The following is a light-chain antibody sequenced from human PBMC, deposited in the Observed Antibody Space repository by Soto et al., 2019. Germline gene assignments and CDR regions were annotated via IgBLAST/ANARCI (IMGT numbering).Light chain of an antibody. J-gene: IGLJ1*01. Sequence: QCVLTQPHSASGTHGQRGSITCSGSSSNIGTSSVHWFQQLPGTAPKLLISTTNQRPSGVPERFSGSKSGTSASLAISGLQSEDEADDYCAAWDDSLNGHVFGTGTKVTVL. V-gene: IGLV1-44*01. CDR3: AAWDDSLNGHV. CDR1: SSNIGTSS. CDR2: TTN.